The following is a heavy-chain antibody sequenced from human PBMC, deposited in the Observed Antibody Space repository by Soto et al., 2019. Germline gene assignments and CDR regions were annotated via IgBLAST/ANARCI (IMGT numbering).Heavy chain of an antibody. Sequence: GASVKVSCKASGGTFSSYTISWVRQAPGQGLEWMGRIIPILGIVNYAQKFQGRVTITADKSTSTAYMELSSLRSEDTAVYYCARGPSEGFLEWLNYSYYMDVWGKGTTVTVPS. CDR1: GGTFSSYT. CDR2: IIPILGIV. CDR3: ARGPSEGFLEWLNYSYYMDV. J-gene: IGHJ6*03. D-gene: IGHD3-3*01. V-gene: IGHV1-69*02.